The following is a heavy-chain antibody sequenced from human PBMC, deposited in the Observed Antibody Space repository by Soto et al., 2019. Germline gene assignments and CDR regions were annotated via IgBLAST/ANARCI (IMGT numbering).Heavy chain of an antibody. CDR3: ARSCEGSGWTIGY. CDR2: IYYSGST. Sequence: QLLESGPGLVKPSETLSLTCTVSGGSISSSSYYWGWIRQPPGKGLEWIGSIYYSGSTYYNPSLKSRVTISVDTSKNQFSLKLSSVTAADTAVYYCARSCEGSGWTIGYWGQGTLVTVSS. J-gene: IGHJ4*02. D-gene: IGHD6-19*01. CDR1: GGSISSSSYY. V-gene: IGHV4-39*01.